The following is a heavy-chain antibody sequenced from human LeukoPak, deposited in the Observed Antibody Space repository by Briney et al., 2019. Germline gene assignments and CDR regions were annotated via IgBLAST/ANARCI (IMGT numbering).Heavy chain of an antibody. J-gene: IGHJ4*02. CDR1: GFTFSSYA. D-gene: IGHD6-13*01. CDR2: INSNGGST. CDR3: ARGASAAAIDY. V-gene: IGHV3-64*01. Sequence: GGSLRLSCVASGFTFSSYAMHWVRQTPGKGLEYVSGINSNGGSTHYANSVKGRFTISRDNSKHTLYLQMNSLRAEDTAVYYCARGASAAAIDYWGQGTLVTVSS.